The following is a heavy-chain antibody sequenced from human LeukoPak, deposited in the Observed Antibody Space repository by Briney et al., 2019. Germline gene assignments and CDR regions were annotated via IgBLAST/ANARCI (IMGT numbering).Heavy chain of an antibody. V-gene: IGHV3-30*04. D-gene: IGHD3-10*01. CDR2: IGSDGSNK. J-gene: IGHJ4*02. CDR3: ARPYYYSSGSLPY. CDR1: GFTFSSYA. Sequence: PGGSLRLSCAASGFTFSSYAMHCVRQAPGKGLEWVAFIGSDGSNKYYADSVKGRFTISRDNAKNSLYLQMNSLRAEDTAVYYCARPYYYSSGSLPYWGQGTLVTVSS.